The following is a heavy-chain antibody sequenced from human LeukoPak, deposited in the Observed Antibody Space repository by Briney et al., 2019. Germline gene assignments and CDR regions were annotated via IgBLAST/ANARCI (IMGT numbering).Heavy chain of an antibody. CDR3: TTDSRYRYAYDH. CDR1: GFTFTNAW. Sequence: SGGSLRLSCAASGFTFTNAWMSWVRQAPGKGLEWVGRIKSKTDGGTTDYAAPVKGRFTISRDDSKNTLYLQMNSLKTEDTAVYYCTTDSRYRYAYDHWGRGTLVTVSS. J-gene: IGHJ5*02. D-gene: IGHD5-18*01. CDR2: IKSKTDGGTT. V-gene: IGHV3-15*01.